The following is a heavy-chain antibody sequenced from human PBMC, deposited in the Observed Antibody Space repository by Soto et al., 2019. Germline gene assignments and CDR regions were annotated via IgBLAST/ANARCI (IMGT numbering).Heavy chain of an antibody. CDR3: VRGLTLRFLEGPWFDP. D-gene: IGHD3-3*01. CDR1: GYSFPDYW. Sequence: GQSLKISCNGSGYSFPDYWIAWVRQMPGKGLEWMGIVYPGGSDTRYSPSFQGQVTTSADKSVSTVYLQWSSLKASDTAMYYCVRGLTLRFLEGPWFDPWGQGTLVTVSS. CDR2: VYPGGSDT. V-gene: IGHV5-51*01. J-gene: IGHJ5*02.